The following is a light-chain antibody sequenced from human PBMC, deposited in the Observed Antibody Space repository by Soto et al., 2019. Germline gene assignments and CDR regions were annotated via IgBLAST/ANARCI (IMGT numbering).Light chain of an antibody. CDR1: SGHSSYA. CDR3: QTCA. V-gene: IGLV4-69*01. CDR2: LNSDGSH. J-gene: IGLJ2*01. Sequence: QLVLTQSPSASASLGASVKITCTLSSGHSSYAIAWHQQQPEKGPRYLMKLNSDGSHSKGDGIPDRFSGSSSGAERYLTISSLQSEDEADYYCQTCAIGGGTKLTVL.